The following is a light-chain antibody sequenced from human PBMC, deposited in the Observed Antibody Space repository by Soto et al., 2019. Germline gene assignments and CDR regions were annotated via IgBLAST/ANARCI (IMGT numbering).Light chain of an antibody. J-gene: IGLJ1*01. CDR1: SSDVGSYNL. CDR3: QSYDNSLTDYYV. CDR2: EVT. Sequence: QSVLNQPASVSGSPGQSITISCTGTSSDVGSYNLVSWYQQHPGKAPKLMIYEVTKRPSGVSNRFSGSKSGTSASLAITGLQAEDEADYYCQSYDNSLTDYYVFGTGTKVTVL. V-gene: IGLV2-14*02.